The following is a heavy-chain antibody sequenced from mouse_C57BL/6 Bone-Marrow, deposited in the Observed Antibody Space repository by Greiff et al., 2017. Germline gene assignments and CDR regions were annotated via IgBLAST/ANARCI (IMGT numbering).Heavy chain of an antibody. CDR2: IYPRSGNT. D-gene: IGHD1-1*01. V-gene: IGHV1-81*01. J-gene: IGHJ4*01. CDR1: GYTFTSYG. CDR3: ARRYYYGSSFQYYNAMDY. Sequence: QVQLQQSGAELARPGASVTLSCKASGYTFTSYGISWVKQRTGQGLEWIGEIYPRSGNTYYNEKFKGRATLTADKSSSTAYMELRRLTSEDSAVYFCARRYYYGSSFQYYNAMDYWGQGTSVTVSA.